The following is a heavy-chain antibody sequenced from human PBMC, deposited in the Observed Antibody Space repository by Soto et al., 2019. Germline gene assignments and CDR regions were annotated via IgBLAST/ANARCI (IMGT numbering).Heavy chain of an antibody. D-gene: IGHD3-3*01. J-gene: IGHJ6*03. CDR1: GYKFSTHS. Sequence: PGDSQKVSCERSGYKFSTHSIGLVRQLTGKGLEGMGIIYPGDSDTSYSPSFQGQVTISADTSISTAYLQWSGLKASDTAIYYCSRHNTISIELSGYYNMDGWGKGTTVTVSS. V-gene: IGHV5-51*01. CDR2: IYPGDSDT. CDR3: SRHNTISIELSGYYNMDG.